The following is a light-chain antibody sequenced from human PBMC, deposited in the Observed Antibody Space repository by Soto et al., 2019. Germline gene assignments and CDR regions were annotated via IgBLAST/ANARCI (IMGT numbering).Light chain of an antibody. CDR1: SSDVGSYNL. Sequence: QSALTQPASVSGSPGQSITISCTGTSSDVGSYNLVSWYQQYPGKAPKLMIYEVSKRPSGVSNRFSGSKSSNTASLTISGLQAEDEADYYCCSYAGSSTLVFGGGTKLTVL. CDR2: EVS. J-gene: IGLJ2*01. V-gene: IGLV2-23*02. CDR3: CSYAGSSTLV.